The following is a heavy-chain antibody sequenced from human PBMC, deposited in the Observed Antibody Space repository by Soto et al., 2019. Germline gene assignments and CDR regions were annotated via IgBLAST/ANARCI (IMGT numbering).Heavy chain of an antibody. J-gene: IGHJ6*03. CDR3: ARGRGTTMTPVHYYMDV. D-gene: IGHD4-17*01. CDR2: INHRGST. CDR1: GGSFSGYY. Sequence: ETLSLTCAVNGGSFSGYYWSWIRQPPGKGLEWIGEINHRGSTNHNPSLKRRVTISVDTSKKQMSLRLSSATAADTAVYYCARGRGTTMTPVHYYMDVWGKVTTVTVSS. V-gene: IGHV4-34*01.